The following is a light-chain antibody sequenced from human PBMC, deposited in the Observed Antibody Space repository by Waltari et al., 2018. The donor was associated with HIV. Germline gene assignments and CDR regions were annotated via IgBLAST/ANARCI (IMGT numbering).Light chain of an antibody. CDR1: QSISTY. CDR3: QQSYSTPFT. CDR2: AAS. J-gene: IGKJ3*01. Sequence: DIQMTQSPSSLSASVGDRVTITCRASQSISTYLSWYQQKPGKAPKLLIYAASSLQSGVPSRFSGRGSGTDFTLTISSLQPEDCATCYCQQSYSTPFTFGPGTKVDIK. V-gene: IGKV1-39*01.